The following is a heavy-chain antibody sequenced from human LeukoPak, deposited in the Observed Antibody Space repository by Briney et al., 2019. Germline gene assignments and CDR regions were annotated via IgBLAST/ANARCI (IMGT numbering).Heavy chain of an antibody. CDR1: GYSFTSYA. Sequence: ASVKVSCKASGYSFTSYAMNWVRQAPGQGLEWMGWINTNTGNPTYAQGFTGRFVFSLDTSVSTAYLQISSLKAEDTAVYYCARALRVDTAMAQGYWGQGTLVTVSS. V-gene: IGHV7-4-1*02. D-gene: IGHD5-18*01. J-gene: IGHJ4*02. CDR2: INTNTGNP. CDR3: ARALRVDTAMAQGY.